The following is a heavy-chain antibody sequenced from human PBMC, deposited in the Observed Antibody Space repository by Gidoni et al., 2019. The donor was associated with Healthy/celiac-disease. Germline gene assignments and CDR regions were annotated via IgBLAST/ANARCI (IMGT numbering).Heavy chain of an antibody. Sequence: EVQLVESGGGLVQPGGSLRLSCAASGFTVSSNYMSWVRQAPGKGLEWVSVIYSGGSTYYADSVKGRFTISRDNSKNTLYLQMNSLRAEDTAVYYCARLRYFDWLPSYYFDYWGQGTLVTVSS. CDR1: GFTVSSNY. CDR3: ARLRYFDWLPSYYFDY. V-gene: IGHV3-66*01. CDR2: IYSGGST. D-gene: IGHD3-9*01. J-gene: IGHJ4*02.